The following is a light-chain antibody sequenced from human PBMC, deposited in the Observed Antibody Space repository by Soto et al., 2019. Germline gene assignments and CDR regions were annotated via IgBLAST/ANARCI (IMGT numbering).Light chain of an antibody. J-gene: IGLJ2*01. CDR1: SSDVGGYNF. Sequence: QSALTQPASVSGSPGQSITISCTGTSSDVGGYNFVSWYQQHPGKAPKLMIYEVSNRHSGVSNRFSGSKSGNTASLTISGLQAEDEADYYCRSCTTSSTVIFGGGTKLTVL. V-gene: IGLV2-14*01. CDR2: EVS. CDR3: RSCTTSSTVI.